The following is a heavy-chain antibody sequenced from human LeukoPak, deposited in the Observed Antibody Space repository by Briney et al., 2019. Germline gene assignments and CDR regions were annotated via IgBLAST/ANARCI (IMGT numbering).Heavy chain of an antibody. V-gene: IGHV1-8*03. D-gene: IGHD6-6*01. CDR2: MNPKSGKT. Sequence: ASVKVSCKASGGTFSSYAISWVRQAPGQGLEWMGWMNPKSGKTGYAQKFQGRATIIRNTSISTAYMELSSLRSEDTAVYYCARETSSRYFDFWGQGTLLTVSS. J-gene: IGHJ4*02. CDR1: GGTFSSYA. CDR3: ARETSSRYFDF.